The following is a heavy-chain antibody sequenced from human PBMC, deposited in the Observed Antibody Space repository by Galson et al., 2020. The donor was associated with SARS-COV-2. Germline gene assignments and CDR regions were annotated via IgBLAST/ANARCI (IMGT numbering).Heavy chain of an antibody. D-gene: IGHD1-26*01. V-gene: IGHV4-59*01. CDR2: ISYSGNT. J-gene: IGHJ4*02. CDR1: GVSISSYH. Sequence: SETLSLTCTVSGVSISSYHWSWIPQPPGKGLEWIGYISYSGNTNYNPSLKSRLTISVDTSKNQFSLKLTAVTAADTALYYCASWSKVGGADYWGQGTLVTVSS. CDR3: ASWSKVGGADY.